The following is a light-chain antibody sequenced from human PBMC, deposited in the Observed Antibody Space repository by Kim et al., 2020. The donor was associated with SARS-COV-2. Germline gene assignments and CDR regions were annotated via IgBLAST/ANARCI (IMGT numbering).Light chain of an antibody. CDR2: RNR. J-gene: IGLJ1*01. CDR3: AAWDDSLNGYV. CDR1: ISNIGTKS. Sequence: GQRVTIFCSGSISNIGTKSVNWYQPLPGTAPKLLIYRNRQRPSGVPDRFSGSKADSSASLAISGLQSEDEADYYCAAWDDSLNGYVFATGTKVTVL. V-gene: IGLV1-44*01.